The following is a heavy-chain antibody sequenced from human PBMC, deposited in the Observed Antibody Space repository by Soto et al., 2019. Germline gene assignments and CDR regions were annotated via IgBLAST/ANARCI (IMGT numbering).Heavy chain of an antibody. Sequence: PGGSLRLSCAASGFTFSRYTMNWVHQTPGKGLKWVSYISSGSLSIYYADSVKGRFTVSRDNAKNSLFLQMNSLRDEDTAVYYCARGGSSSDNGMDVWGRGTTVTFSS. CDR1: GFTFSRYT. D-gene: IGHD3-16*01. J-gene: IGHJ6*02. CDR2: ISSGSLSI. CDR3: ARGGSSSDNGMDV. V-gene: IGHV3-48*02.